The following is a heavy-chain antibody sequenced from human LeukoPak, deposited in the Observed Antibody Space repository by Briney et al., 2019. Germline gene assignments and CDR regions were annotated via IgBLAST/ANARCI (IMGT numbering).Heavy chain of an antibody. CDR3: ASRYCSSTSCYYGMDV. D-gene: IGHD2-2*01. J-gene: IGHJ6*02. V-gene: IGHV1-69*13. Sequence: ASVKVPCKASGYTFTSYGISWVRQATGQGLEWMGGIIPIFGTANYAQKFQGRVTITADESTSTAYMELSSLRSEDTAVYYCASRYCSSTSCYYGMDVWGQGTTVTVSS. CDR1: GYTFTSYG. CDR2: IIPIFGTA.